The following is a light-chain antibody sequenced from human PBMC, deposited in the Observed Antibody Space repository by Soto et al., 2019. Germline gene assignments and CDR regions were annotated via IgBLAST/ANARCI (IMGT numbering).Light chain of an antibody. CDR1: SSDVGGYNY. CDR2: EVS. J-gene: IGLJ1*01. CDR3: SSYAGSTNYV. Sequence: QSVLTQPPSSSGSPGQSVTISCTGTSSDVGGYNYVSWYQQHPGKAPKLMIYEVSKRPSGVPDRFSGSKSGNTASLTVSGLQAEDETDYYRSSYAGSTNYVFGTGTKVTVL. V-gene: IGLV2-8*01.